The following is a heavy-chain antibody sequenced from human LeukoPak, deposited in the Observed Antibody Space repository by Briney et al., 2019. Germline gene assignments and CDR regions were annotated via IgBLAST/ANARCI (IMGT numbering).Heavy chain of an antibody. D-gene: IGHD4-11*01. Sequence: SETLSLTCAVYGGSFSGYYWSWIRQPPGKGLEWIGEINHSGSTNYNPSLKSRVTISVDTSKNQFSLKLSSVTAADTAVYYCARSSSNFRYYYYGMDVWGQGTTVTVSS. CDR2: INHSGST. CDR3: ARSSSNFRYYYYGMDV. J-gene: IGHJ6*02. CDR1: GGSFSGYY. V-gene: IGHV4-34*01.